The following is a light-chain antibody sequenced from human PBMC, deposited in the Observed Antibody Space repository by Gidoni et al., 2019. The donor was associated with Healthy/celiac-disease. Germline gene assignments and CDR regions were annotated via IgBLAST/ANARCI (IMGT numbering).Light chain of an antibody. Sequence: DIKMTQSPSSLSASVGDRVTITCQASQDISNYLNWYQQKPGKAHKLLIYDASNLETGVPSRFSGSGSGTDFTFTISSLQPEDIATYYCQQYDNLPPLFTFGPGTKVDIK. J-gene: IGKJ3*01. CDR3: QQYDNLPPLFT. V-gene: IGKV1-33*01. CDR1: QDISNY. CDR2: DAS.